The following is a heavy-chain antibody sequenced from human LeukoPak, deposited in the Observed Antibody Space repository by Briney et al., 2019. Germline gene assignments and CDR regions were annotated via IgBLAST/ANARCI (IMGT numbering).Heavy chain of an antibody. CDR2: INHSGST. CDR3: ARHRVRGGYNDFDY. CDR1: GGSFSGYY. Sequence: KTSETLSLTCAVYGGSFSGYYWSWIRQPPGKGLEWIGEINHSGSTNYNPSLKSRVTISVDTSKNQFSLKLSSVTAADTAVYYCARHRVRGGYNDFDYWGQGTLVTVSS. J-gene: IGHJ4*02. D-gene: IGHD5-24*01. V-gene: IGHV4-34*01.